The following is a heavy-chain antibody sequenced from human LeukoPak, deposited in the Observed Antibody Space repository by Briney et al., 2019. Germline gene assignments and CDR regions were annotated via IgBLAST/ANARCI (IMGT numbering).Heavy chain of an antibody. J-gene: IGHJ4*02. CDR1: GFTFDDYA. Sequence: PGGSLRLSCAASGFTFDDYAMHWVRQAPGKGLEWVSGISWNSGSIGYADSVKGQFTISRDNAKNSLYLQMNSLRAEDTALYYCAKDREPYYYGSGSYQNYWGQGTLVTVSS. V-gene: IGHV3-9*01. CDR3: AKDREPYYYGSGSYQNY. CDR2: ISWNSGSI. D-gene: IGHD3-10*01.